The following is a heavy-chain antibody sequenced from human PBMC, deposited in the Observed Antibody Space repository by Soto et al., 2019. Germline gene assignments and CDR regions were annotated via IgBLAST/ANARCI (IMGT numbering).Heavy chain of an antibody. D-gene: IGHD6-19*01. CDR1: GDSISCYY. Sequence: SETLSLTCTVSGDSISCYYWSWIRQPPGKGLEWVGYIYYTGSTNYNPSLKSRVTISVDTSKNQFSLKLSSLTAADTAVYYCARRLRSGRLYNWFDTWGQGTLVTVSS. V-gene: IGHV4-59*01. CDR2: IYYTGST. CDR3: ARRLRSGRLYNWFDT. J-gene: IGHJ5*02.